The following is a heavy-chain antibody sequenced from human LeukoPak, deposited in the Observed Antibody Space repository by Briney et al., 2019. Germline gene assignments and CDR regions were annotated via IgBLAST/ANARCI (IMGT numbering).Heavy chain of an antibody. J-gene: IGHJ6*02. CDR1: GYTFTGYY. Sequence: GASVKVSCKASGYTFTGYYMHWVRQAPGQGLEWMGWINPNSGGTNYAQKFQGGVTMTRDTSISTAYMELSRLRSDDTAVYYCARVRDYGYYGMDVWGQGTTVTVSS. CDR3: ARVRDYGYYGMDV. V-gene: IGHV1-2*02. CDR2: INPNSGGT. D-gene: IGHD3-10*01.